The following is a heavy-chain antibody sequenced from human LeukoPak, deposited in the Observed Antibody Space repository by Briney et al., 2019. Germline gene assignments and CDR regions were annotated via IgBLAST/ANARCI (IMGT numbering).Heavy chain of an antibody. J-gene: IGHJ5*02. CDR3: ARAMDGKGSSWYLKYNWFDP. V-gene: IGHV1-46*03. Sequence: ASVKVSCKASGYTFTSYYMHWVRQAPGQGLEWMGIINPSGGSTSYAQKFQGRVTMTRDTFTSTVYMELSSLRSEDTAVYYCARAMDGKGSSWYLKYNWFDPWGQGTLVTVSS. CDR2: INPSGGST. CDR1: GYTFTSYY. D-gene: IGHD6-13*01.